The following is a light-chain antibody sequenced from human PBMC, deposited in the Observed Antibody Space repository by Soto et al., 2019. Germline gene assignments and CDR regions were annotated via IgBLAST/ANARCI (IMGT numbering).Light chain of an antibody. CDR2: DAS. Sequence: QVTQSPSTVSASVGDRVNITCRASQNIGNWWAGYQQKPGKTPDLLIYDASSLESGVPLRFSGSGSGTEFTLTISSLQTDDSATYYRQQYNDEPGTFGQGTKAE. J-gene: IGKJ1*01. V-gene: IGKV1-5*01. CDR3: QQYNDEPGT. CDR1: QNIGNW.